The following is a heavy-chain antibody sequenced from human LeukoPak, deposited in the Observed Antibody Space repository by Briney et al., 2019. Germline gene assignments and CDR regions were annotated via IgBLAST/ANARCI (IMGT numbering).Heavy chain of an antibody. Sequence: GGSLRLSCAASGFTFSSYGMHWVRQAPGQRLEWMGWINAGNGNTKYSQKFQGRVTITRDTSASTAYMELSSLRSEDTAVYYCARERYDYVWGRVFDYWGQGTLVTVSS. V-gene: IGHV1-3*01. CDR1: GFTFSSYG. D-gene: IGHD3-16*01. CDR2: INAGNGNT. CDR3: ARERYDYVWGRVFDY. J-gene: IGHJ4*02.